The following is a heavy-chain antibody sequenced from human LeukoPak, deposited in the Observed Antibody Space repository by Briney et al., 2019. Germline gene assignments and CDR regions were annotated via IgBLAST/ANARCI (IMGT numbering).Heavy chain of an antibody. CDR3: ARGDTCGGVCYYDY. Sequence: PSETLSLTCTVSGGSISSYYWSWIRQPAGKGLEWIGRIYTSGSTNYNPSLKSRVTMSIDTSKNQFSLTLSSVTAADTAVYYCARGDTCGGVCYYDYWGQGTLVTVSS. CDR1: GGSISSYY. CDR2: IYTSGST. D-gene: IGHD2-21*02. V-gene: IGHV4-4*07. J-gene: IGHJ4*02.